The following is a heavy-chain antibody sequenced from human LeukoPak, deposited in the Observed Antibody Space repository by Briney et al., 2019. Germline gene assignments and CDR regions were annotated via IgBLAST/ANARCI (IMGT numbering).Heavy chain of an antibody. Sequence: PGGSLRLSCAASGFTFSSYWMNWARQAPGKGLEWVASINHNGNVNYYVDSVKGRFTISRDNAKNSLYLQMNSLRAEDTAVYYCARFLGSYTYYFDYWGQGTLVTVSS. D-gene: IGHD1-26*01. V-gene: IGHV3-7*01. CDR1: GFTFSSYW. CDR3: ARFLGSYTYYFDY. CDR2: INHNGNVN. J-gene: IGHJ4*02.